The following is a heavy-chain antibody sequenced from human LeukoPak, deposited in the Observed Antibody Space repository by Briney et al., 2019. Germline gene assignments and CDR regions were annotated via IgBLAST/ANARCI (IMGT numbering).Heavy chain of an antibody. CDR3: ASVRGSYSADY. Sequence: GGSLRLSCAASGFSYSDYYMTWVRQAPGRGLEWVSYIDKSGNSKYYADSVKGRFTISRDNAKNSLYLQMNSLRAEDTALYYCASVRGSYSADYWGQGTLVTVSS. CDR1: GFSYSDYY. D-gene: IGHD5-12*01. J-gene: IGHJ4*02. CDR2: IDKSGNSK. V-gene: IGHV3-11*01.